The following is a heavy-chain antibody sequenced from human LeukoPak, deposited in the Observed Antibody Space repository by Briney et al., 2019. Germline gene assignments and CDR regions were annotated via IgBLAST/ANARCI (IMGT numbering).Heavy chain of an antibody. Sequence: PSETLSLTCAVSGGSISSSNWWSWVRPPPGKGLEWIGEIYHSGSTNYNPSLKSRVTISVDKSKNQFPLKLSSVTAADTAVYYCARDKREPRYAFDIWGQGTMVTVSS. V-gene: IGHV4-4*02. CDR3: ARDKREPRYAFDI. CDR1: GGSISSSNW. J-gene: IGHJ3*02. CDR2: IYHSGST. D-gene: IGHD1-26*01.